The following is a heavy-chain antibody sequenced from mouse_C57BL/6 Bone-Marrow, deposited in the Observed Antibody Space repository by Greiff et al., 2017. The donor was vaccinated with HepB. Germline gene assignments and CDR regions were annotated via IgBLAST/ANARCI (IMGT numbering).Heavy chain of an antibody. J-gene: IGHJ2*01. V-gene: IGHV7-3*01. CDR3: ARYNGSYFDY. CDR2: IRNKANGYTT. CDR1: GFTFTDYY. Sequence: EVKLVESGGGLVQPGGSLSLSCAASGFTFTDYYMSWVRQPPGKALEWLGFIRNKANGYTTEYSASVKGRFTISRDNSQSILYLQMNALRAEDSATYYCARYNGSYFDYWGQGTTLTVSS. D-gene: IGHD1-1*01.